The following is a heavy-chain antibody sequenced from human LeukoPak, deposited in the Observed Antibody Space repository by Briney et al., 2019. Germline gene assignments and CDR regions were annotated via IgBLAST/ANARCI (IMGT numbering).Heavy chain of an antibody. CDR3: GRFGYVSAVDT. Sequence: GGSLRLSCGASGFAFSSYWMTWLRQAPGKGLEFVADIEPAGSATYYADSVKGRFTISRDNTKNLLYLQMNSLTAEDSAVYHCGRFGYVSAVDTWGQGALVTVSS. J-gene: IGHJ5*02. CDR1: GFAFSSYW. V-gene: IGHV3-7*01. D-gene: IGHD2-15*01. CDR2: IEPAGSAT.